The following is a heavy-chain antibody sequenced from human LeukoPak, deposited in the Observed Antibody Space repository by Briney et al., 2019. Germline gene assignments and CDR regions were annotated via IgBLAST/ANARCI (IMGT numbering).Heavy chain of an antibody. CDR1: GYTFTGYY. V-gene: IGHV1-2*06. CDR3: LRPVVPAARGFYYGMDV. J-gene: IGHJ6*02. D-gene: IGHD2-2*01. Sequence: ASVKVSCKASGYTFTGYYMHWVRQAPGQGLEWMGRINPNSGGTNYAQKFQGRVTMTRDTSISTAYMELSRLRSDDTAVYYCLRPVVPAARGFYYGMDVWGQGTTVTVSS. CDR2: INPNSGGT.